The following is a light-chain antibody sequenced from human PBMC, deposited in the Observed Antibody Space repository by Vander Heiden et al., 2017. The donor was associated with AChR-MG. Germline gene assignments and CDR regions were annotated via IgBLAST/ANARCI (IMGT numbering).Light chain of an antibody. CDR3: SSYTSSRTPLGV. J-gene: IGLJ3*02. V-gene: IGLV2-14*03. CDR2: DVS. CDR1: SSDVGGYNY. Sequence: QSALTQPASVSRSPGQSITISCTGTSSDVGGYNYVSWYQQHPGKAPKLMIYDVSNRPSGVSNRFSGSKSGNTASLTTSGLQAEDEADYYCSSYTSSRTPLGVFGGGTKLTVL.